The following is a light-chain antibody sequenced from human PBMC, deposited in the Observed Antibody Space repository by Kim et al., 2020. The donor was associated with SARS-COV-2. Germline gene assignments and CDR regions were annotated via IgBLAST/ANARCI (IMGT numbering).Light chain of an antibody. Sequence: ALTQPRSVSGSPGQSVTISCTGTSSDVGGYKFVSWYQQHPGKAPKLLIFDVNKRPSGVPDRFSGSKSGNTASLTISGLQAEDEADYYCSSYTSSSTSLYVFGTGTKVTVL. CDR2: DVN. CDR1: SSDVGGYKF. CDR3: SSYTSSSTSLYV. J-gene: IGLJ1*01. V-gene: IGLV2-11*01.